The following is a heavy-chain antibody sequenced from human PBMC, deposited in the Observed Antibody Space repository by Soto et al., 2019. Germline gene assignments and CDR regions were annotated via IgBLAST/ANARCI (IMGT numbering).Heavy chain of an antibody. V-gene: IGHV4-39*01. J-gene: IGHJ4*02. CDR2: IYYSGST. D-gene: IGHD3-22*01. CDR3: ARLVVMNPYFDY. Sequence: QLQLQESGPGLVKPSETLSLTCTVSGGSISSSSYYWGWIRQPPGKGLEWIGSIYYSGSTYYNPSLKSRVTISVDTSKNQFSLKLSSVTAADTAVYYCARLVVMNPYFDYWGQGTLVTVSS. CDR1: GGSISSSSYY.